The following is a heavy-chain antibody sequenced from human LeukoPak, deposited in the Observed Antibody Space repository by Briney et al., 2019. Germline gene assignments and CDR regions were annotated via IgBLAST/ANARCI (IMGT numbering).Heavy chain of an antibody. CDR2: IYYSGST. CDR1: GGSISSYY. V-gene: IGHV4-59*01. D-gene: IGHD3-22*01. CDR3: ARGSSGSTVYYFDY. Sequence: SETLSLTCTASGGSISSYYWSWIRQPPGKGLEWIGYIYYSGSTNYNPSLKSRVTISVDTSKNQFSLKLSSVIAADTAVYYCARGSSGSTVYYFDYWGQGTLVTVSS. J-gene: IGHJ4*02.